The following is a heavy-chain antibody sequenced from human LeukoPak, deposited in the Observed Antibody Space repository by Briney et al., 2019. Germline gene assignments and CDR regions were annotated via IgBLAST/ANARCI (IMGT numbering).Heavy chain of an antibody. CDR2: INWNGGST. Sequence: GGSRRLSCAASGFTFDDYGMSWVRQAPGKGLEWVSGINWNGGSTGYADSVKGRVTISRDNAKESLYLQMNGLRAEDTALYYCARAYSSGWTGFDYWGQGTLVTVSS. CDR1: GFTFDDYG. V-gene: IGHV3-20*04. J-gene: IGHJ4*02. D-gene: IGHD6-19*01. CDR3: ARAYSSGWTGFDY.